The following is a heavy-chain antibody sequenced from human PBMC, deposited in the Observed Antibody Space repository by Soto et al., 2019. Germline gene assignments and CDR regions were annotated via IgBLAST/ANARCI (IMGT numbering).Heavy chain of an antibody. D-gene: IGHD5-12*01. V-gene: IGHV1-69*01. CDR1: GGTFSSYA. Sequence: QVQLVQSGAEVKKPGSSVKVSCKASGGTFSSYAISWVRQAPGQGLEWMGGIIPIFGAANYAQKFQGRVTITADESTSKAYMELSSLRSEDTAVYYCASEMATNTFHPEYYYYGMDVCGPGSTVTVSS. J-gene: IGHJ6*02. CDR2: IIPIFGAA. CDR3: ASEMATNTFHPEYYYYGMDV.